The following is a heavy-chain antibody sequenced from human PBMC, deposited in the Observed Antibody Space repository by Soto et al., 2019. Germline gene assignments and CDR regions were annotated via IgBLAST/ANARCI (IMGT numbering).Heavy chain of an antibody. J-gene: IGHJ6*02. CDR1: GGTFSSYA. CDR2: IIPIFGTA. Sequence: SVKVSCKASGGTFSSYAISWVRQAPGQGLEWMGGIIPIFGTANYAQKFQGRVTITADESTSTAYMELSSLRSEDTAVYYCARDQYDFRSGSYYYAMEVWGQGTKVTVSS. V-gene: IGHV1-69*13. CDR3: ARDQYDFRSGSYYYAMEV. D-gene: IGHD3-3*01.